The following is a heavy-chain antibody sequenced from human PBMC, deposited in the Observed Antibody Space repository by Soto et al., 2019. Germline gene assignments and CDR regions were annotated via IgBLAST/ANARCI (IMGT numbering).Heavy chain of an antibody. CDR3: ARGLGYCSSTSCYNNWFDP. Sequence: PSETLSLTCAVYGGSVSGYYWSWIRQPPGKGLEWIGEINHSGSTNYNPSLKSRVTISVDTSKNQFSLKLSSVTAADTAVYYCARGLGYCSSTSCYNNWFDPWGQGTLVTDS. D-gene: IGHD2-2*01. V-gene: IGHV4-34*01. CDR1: GGSVSGYY. J-gene: IGHJ5*02. CDR2: INHSGST.